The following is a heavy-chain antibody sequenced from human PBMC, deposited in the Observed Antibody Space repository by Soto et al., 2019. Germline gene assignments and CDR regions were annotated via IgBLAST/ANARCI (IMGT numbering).Heavy chain of an antibody. D-gene: IGHD3-22*01. Sequence: ASVKVSCKASGGTFNNNAISWVRQAPGQGLEWMGGIIPILGTANYAQKFRGRVTITAEESTSTGYMDLSSLRSEDTAVYYCARPYDSSDYYGGGMDVWGQGTTVTVSS. CDR1: GGTFNNNA. J-gene: IGHJ6*02. CDR2: IIPILGTA. V-gene: IGHV1-69*13. CDR3: ARPYDSSDYYGGGMDV.